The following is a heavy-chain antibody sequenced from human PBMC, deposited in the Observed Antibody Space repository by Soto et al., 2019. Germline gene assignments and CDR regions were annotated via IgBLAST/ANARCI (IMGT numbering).Heavy chain of an antibody. V-gene: IGHV3-30-3*01. Sequence: PGGSLRLSCAASGFIFSTYLMHWVRQAPGKGLEWVAVTSYDGNTQNRYYADSVKGRFTISRDNSKNTVYLQMNSLGTGDTALYYCARDSILHLLEISLFDYWGQGTLVPVSS. CDR1: GFIFSTYL. J-gene: IGHJ4*02. D-gene: IGHD3-3*01. CDR2: TSYDGNTQNR. CDR3: ARDSILHLLEISLFDY.